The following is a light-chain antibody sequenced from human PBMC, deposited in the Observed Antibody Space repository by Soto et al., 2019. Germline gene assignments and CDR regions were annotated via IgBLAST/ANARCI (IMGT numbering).Light chain of an antibody. CDR1: SSDVGAYNY. Sequence: QSALTQPASVSGSPGQSITISCTGTSSDVGAYNYVSWYQQHPGEAPRLMIYDVSHRPSGVSNRFSGSKSGNTASLTISGLRAEDEAEYYCSSYSSISYVIFGGGTKLTVL. CDR3: SSYSSISYVI. J-gene: IGLJ2*01. CDR2: DVS. V-gene: IGLV2-14*01.